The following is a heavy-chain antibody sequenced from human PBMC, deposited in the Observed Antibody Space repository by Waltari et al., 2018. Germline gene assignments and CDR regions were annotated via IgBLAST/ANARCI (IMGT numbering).Heavy chain of an antibody. V-gene: IGHV1-2*04. CDR1: GYTFTGYY. CDR2: INPNSGGT. Sequence: QVQLVQSGAEVKKPGASVKVSCKAPGYTFTGYYMHWVRPAPGQGLEWMGWINPNSGGTNYAQKFQGWVTMTRDTSISTAYMELSRLRSDDTAVYYCARGTSVVVPAAPYYYYGMDVWGQGTTVTVSS. D-gene: IGHD2-2*01. J-gene: IGHJ6*02. CDR3: ARGTSVVVPAAPYYYYGMDV.